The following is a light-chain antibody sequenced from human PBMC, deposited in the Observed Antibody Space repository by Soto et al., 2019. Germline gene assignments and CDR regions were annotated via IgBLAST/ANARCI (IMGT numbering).Light chain of an antibody. J-gene: IGKJ1*01. CDR3: QQYNNWHPWT. CDR2: GAS. CDR1: QSVSRN. Sequence: EIVMTQSPATLSVSPGERATLSCRASQSVSRNLAWYQQKPGQAPRLLIYGASTRATGIPARFSGSGSGTEFTLTISSLQSADFAVYYCQQYNNWHPWTFGQGTKVEIK. V-gene: IGKV3-15*01.